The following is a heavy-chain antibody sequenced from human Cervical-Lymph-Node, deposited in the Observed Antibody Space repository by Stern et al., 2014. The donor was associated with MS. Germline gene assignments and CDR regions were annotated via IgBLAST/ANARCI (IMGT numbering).Heavy chain of an antibody. V-gene: IGHV3-11*01. J-gene: IGHJ5*02. D-gene: IGHD2-21*01. CDR2: ISHDGGTI. CDR3: ARDGGDSANWFDP. CDR1: GFSFGDYY. Sequence: VQLVESGGDLVKPGGSLRLSCAASGFSFGDYYMGWIRQAPGKGLEWISYISHDGGTIYYADSVKGRFTVSRDNARNSLSLQMNTLRVEDTAVYYCARDGGDSANWFDPWGQGTLVTVSS.